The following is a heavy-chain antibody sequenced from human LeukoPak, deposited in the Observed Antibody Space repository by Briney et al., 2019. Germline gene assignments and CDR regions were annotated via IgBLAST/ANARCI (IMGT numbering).Heavy chain of an antibody. J-gene: IGHJ4*02. CDR2: ISYDGSNE. D-gene: IGHD3-22*01. CDR3: AKVALFSGYYPPFDY. Sequence: GGSLRLSCTATGFTFSNYGMHWVRQAPGKGLEWVAVISYDGSNEYYADSVKGRFTISRDNSKNTLFLQMNSLRPEDTAVYHCAKVALFSGYYPPFDYWGQGTLVTVSS. V-gene: IGHV3-30*18. CDR1: GFTFSNYG.